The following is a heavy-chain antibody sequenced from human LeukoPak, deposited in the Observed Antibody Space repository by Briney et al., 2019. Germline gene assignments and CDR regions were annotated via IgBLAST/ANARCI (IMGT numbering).Heavy chain of an antibody. CDR1: GFTFSSYW. Sequence: GGSLRLSCAASGFTFSSYWMSCVRQAPGKGLEWVANIKQDGSEKYYVDSVKGRFTISRDNAKNSLYLQMNSLRAEDTAVYYCATHIVVVPAAIGWFDPWGQGTLVTVSS. D-gene: IGHD2-2*02. CDR2: IKQDGSEK. CDR3: ATHIVVVPAAIGWFDP. V-gene: IGHV3-7*01. J-gene: IGHJ5*02.